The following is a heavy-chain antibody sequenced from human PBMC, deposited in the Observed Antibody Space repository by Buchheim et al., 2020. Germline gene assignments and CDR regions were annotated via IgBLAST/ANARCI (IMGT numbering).Heavy chain of an antibody. J-gene: IGHJ6*02. CDR2: IYYSGST. CDR1: GGSISSYY. V-gene: IGHV4-59*01. Sequence: QVQLQESGPGLVKPSETLSLTCTVSGGSISSYYWSWIRQPPGKGLEWIGYIYYSGSTNYNPSLKSRVTISVDTSKNQFSLKLSSVTAADTAVYYCARDLVGGYYGMDVWGQGTT. D-gene: IGHD1-26*01. CDR3: ARDLVGGYYGMDV.